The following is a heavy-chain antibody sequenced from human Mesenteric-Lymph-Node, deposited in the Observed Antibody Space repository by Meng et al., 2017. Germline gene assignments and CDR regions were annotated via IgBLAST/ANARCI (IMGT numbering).Heavy chain of an antibody. V-gene: IGHV3-33*01. D-gene: IGHD3-3*01. CDR1: ASTFKNYG. CDR3: ARDVHASTFFGVVINYYYGMDV. Sequence: GESLKISCEASASTFKNYGVHWVRQAPGKGLEWVAVIWYDSSNKHYSDSVKGRFTISRDNSKNTVYLQMNNLRDEDTGVYYCARDVHASTFFGVVINYYYGMDVWGQGTMVTVSS. CDR2: IWYDSSNK. J-gene: IGHJ6*02.